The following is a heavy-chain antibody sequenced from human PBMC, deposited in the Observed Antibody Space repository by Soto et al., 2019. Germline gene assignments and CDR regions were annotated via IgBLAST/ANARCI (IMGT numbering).Heavy chain of an antibody. CDR1: GYTLTELS. V-gene: IGHV1-24*01. J-gene: IGHJ4*02. D-gene: IGHD3-16*02. CDR2: FDPEDGET. Sequence: GASVKVSCKVSGYTLTELSMHWVRQAPGKGLEWMGGFDPEDGETIYAQKFQGRVTMTEDTSTDTAYMELSSLRSEDTAVYYCATEAPHTLMITFGGVIANWGQGTLVTVSS. CDR3: ATEAPHTLMITFGGVIAN.